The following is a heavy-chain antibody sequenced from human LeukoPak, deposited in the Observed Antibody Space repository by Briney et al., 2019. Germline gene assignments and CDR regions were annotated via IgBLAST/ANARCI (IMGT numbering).Heavy chain of an antibody. CDR1: GFRFSRYA. V-gene: IGHV3-23*01. J-gene: IGHJ5*02. Sequence: GGSLRLSCVGSGFRFSRYAMSWVRQAPGKGLEWVATIHYIRDGPYYADSVKGRFTISRDNSKNTLYLQMSSLRAEDTAVYFCAKDRTGYSYGYFLSPWGQGTLVTVSS. D-gene: IGHD5-18*01. CDR2: IHYIRDGP. CDR3: AKDRTGYSYGYFLSP.